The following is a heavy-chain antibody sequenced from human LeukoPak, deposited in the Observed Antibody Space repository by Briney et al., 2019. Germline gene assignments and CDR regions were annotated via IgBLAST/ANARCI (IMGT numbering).Heavy chain of an antibody. CDR1: GGSISSSSYY. CDR3: ARFLPGAFDI. V-gene: IGHV4-61*05. D-gene: IGHD2/OR15-2a*01. Sequence: PSETLSLTCTVSGGSISSSSYYWGWIRQPPGKGLEWIGYIYYSGSTNYNPSLKSRVTISVDTSKNQFSLKLSSVTAADTAVYYCARFLPGAFDIWGQGTMVTVSS. CDR2: IYYSGST. J-gene: IGHJ3*02.